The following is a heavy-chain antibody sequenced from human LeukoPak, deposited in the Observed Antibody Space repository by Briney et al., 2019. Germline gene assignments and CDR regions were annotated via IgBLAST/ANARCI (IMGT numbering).Heavy chain of an antibody. Sequence: SQTLSLTCAISGDSVSSNSAAWNWIRQSPWRGLEWLGRTYYRSKWYSEYAVSVKSRIIINPDTSKNQFSLQLNSVTPEDTAVYYCALTWTAMDVWGQGTTVTVSS. CDR1: GDSVSSNSAA. CDR2: TYYRSKWYS. D-gene: IGHD3-16*01. V-gene: IGHV6-1*01. J-gene: IGHJ6*02. CDR3: ALTWTAMDV.